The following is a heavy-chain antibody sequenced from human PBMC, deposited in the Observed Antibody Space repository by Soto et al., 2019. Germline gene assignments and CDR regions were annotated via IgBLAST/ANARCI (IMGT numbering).Heavy chain of an antibody. CDR3: ARESSRLRADYNWFDP. CDR1: GGSISSGDYY. CDR2: IYYSGST. J-gene: IGHJ5*02. D-gene: IGHD6-25*01. V-gene: IGHV4-30-4*01. Sequence: QVQLQESGPGLVKPSQTLSLTCTVSGGSISSGDYYWSWIRQPPGKGLEWIGYIYYSGSTYYNPSLESRVKISVDTSKNQFSLKLSPVTAADTAVYYCARESSRLRADYNWFDPWGQGTLVTVSS.